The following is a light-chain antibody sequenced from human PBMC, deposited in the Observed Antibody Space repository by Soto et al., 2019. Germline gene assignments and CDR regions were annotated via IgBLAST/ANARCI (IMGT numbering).Light chain of an antibody. V-gene: IGKV3-20*01. CDR2: GAS. J-gene: IGKJ1*01. CDR1: QSVSSSY. Sequence: VLTQSPGTLSLSPGARATLSCRASQSVSSSYLAWYQQQPGQAPRLLFYGASSRATGIPDRLSGSGSGTDFTLTIGRLDPEDSAVYYCQQYGSSRTFGQGTKVDIK. CDR3: QQYGSSRT.